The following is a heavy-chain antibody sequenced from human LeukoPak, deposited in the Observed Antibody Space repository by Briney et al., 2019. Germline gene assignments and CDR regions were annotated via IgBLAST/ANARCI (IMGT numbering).Heavy chain of an antibody. Sequence: GASVKVSCKASGYTFSNYGISWVRQAPGQGLEWMGWISPYNGNTDYAQKLQGRVTMTTDTSTTTGYMELRSLRSDDTAVYYCARDFDWGADYWGQGTLVVVSS. J-gene: IGHJ4*02. D-gene: IGHD3-9*01. CDR1: GYTFSNYG. CDR2: ISPYNGNT. CDR3: ARDFDWGADY. V-gene: IGHV1-18*01.